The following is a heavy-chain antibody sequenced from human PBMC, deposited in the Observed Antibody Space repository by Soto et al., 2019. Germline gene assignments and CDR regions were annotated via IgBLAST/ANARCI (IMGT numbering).Heavy chain of an antibody. D-gene: IGHD2-8*01. J-gene: IGHJ4*02. CDR2: ISAYNGNT. V-gene: IGHV1-18*01. CDR1: GYTFTSYG. Sequence: QVQLVQSGAEVKKPGASVKVSCKASGYTFTSYGISWVRQAPGQGLEWMGWISAYNGNTKYAQNLQGRVTMTTDTXXSTVYRELRSMRSDATAVYYCARDSCTNGVCYTDYWGQGTLVTVSS. CDR3: ARDSCTNGVCYTDY.